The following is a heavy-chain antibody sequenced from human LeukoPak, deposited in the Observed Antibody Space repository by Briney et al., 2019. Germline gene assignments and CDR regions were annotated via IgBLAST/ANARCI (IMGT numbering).Heavy chain of an antibody. J-gene: IGHJ4*02. D-gene: IGHD3-22*01. Sequence: PGGSLRLSCAASGFTFDDYAMHWVRQAPGKGLEWVSGISWNSGSIGYADSVKGRFTISRDNAKNSLYLQMNSLRDEDTAVYYCATDPYFDSRGYYKFIDYWGRGTLVSVSS. CDR1: GFTFDDYA. CDR2: ISWNSGSI. V-gene: IGHV3-9*01. CDR3: ATDPYFDSRGYYKFIDY.